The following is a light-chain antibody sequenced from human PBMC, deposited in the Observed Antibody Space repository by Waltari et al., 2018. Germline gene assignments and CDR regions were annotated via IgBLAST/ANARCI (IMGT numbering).Light chain of an antibody. J-gene: IGLJ1*01. CDR1: HSHLGSHY. Sequence: QSVLTQPPSASATPGQRVTISCSGSHSHLGSHYLYWYQQLPGTAPKLLTSWNNQRPSRVPDRFSASKYGTSASLVISGLRSEDEGIYYCASWDESHYVFGPGTTVTVL. CDR2: WNN. V-gene: IGLV1-47*01. CDR3: ASWDESHYV.